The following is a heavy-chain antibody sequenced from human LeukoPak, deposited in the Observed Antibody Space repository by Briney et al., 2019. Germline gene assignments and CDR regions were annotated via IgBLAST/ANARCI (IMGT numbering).Heavy chain of an antibody. CDR1: GGSISSYY. J-gene: IGHJ4*02. CDR3: ARDHRRRGYYDSSLLNDY. V-gene: IGHV4-59*12. D-gene: IGHD3-22*01. Sequence: PSETLSLTCTVSGGSISSYYWSWIRQPPGKGLEWIGYIYYSGSTYYNPSLKSRVTISVDTSKNQFSLKLSSVTAADTAVYYCARDHRRRGYYDSSLLNDYWGQGTLVTVSS. CDR2: IYYSGST.